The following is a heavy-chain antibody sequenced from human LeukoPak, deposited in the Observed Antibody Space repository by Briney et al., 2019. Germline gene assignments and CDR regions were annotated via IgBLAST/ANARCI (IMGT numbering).Heavy chain of an antibody. Sequence: PGGSLRLSCAASGFAFSSYAMMWVRQAPGKGLEWVSAISGSSGGTYYADSVKGRFTISRDNSKNTLYLQMNSVRAEDTAVYYCARSGRSGSSYAYFDYWGQGTLVTVSS. J-gene: IGHJ4*02. D-gene: IGHD3-22*01. CDR1: GFAFSSYA. CDR2: ISGSSGGT. CDR3: ARSGRSGSSYAYFDY. V-gene: IGHV3-23*01.